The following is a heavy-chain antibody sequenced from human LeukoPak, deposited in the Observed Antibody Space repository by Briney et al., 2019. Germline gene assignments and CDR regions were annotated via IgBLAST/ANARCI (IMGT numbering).Heavy chain of an antibody. Sequence: ASVKVSCKASGYTFTGYYMHWVRQAPGQGLEWMGWINPNSGGANYAQKFQGRVTMTRDTSISTAYMELSRLRSDDTAVYYCAKDIMPEEIAPYLREHYGMDVWGKGTTVTVSS. V-gene: IGHV1-2*02. CDR1: GYTFTGYY. J-gene: IGHJ6*04. D-gene: IGHD1-26*01. CDR2: INPNSGGA. CDR3: AKDIMPEEIAPYLREHYGMDV.